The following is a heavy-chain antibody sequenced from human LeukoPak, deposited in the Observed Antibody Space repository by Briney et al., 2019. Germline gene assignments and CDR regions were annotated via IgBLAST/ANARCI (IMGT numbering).Heavy chain of an antibody. V-gene: IGHV4-4*07. Sequence: SETLSLTCTVSGGSISSYYWSWLRQPAGKGLEWIGRIYTSGTTNYNPSLKSRITMSVDTSKNQFSLKMRSVTAADTAVYYCARANHDGSDYWGQGTLVTVSS. CDR3: ARANHDGSDY. J-gene: IGHJ4*02. CDR1: GGSISSYY. CDR2: IYTSGTT. D-gene: IGHD3-22*01.